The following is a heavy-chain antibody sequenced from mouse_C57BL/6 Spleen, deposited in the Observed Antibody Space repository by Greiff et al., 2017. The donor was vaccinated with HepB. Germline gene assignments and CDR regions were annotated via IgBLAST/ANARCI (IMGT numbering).Heavy chain of an antibody. V-gene: IGHV5-4*01. D-gene: IGHD1-1*01. CDR2: ISDGGSYT. J-gene: IGHJ3*01. Sequence: EVQLVESGGGLVKPGGSLKLSCAASGFTFSSYAMSWVRQTPEKRLEWVATISDGGSYTYYPDNVKGRFTISRDNAKNNLYLQMSHLKSEDTAMYYCAREGTTVVAGDGWFAYWGQGTLVTVSA. CDR3: AREGTTVVAGDGWFAY. CDR1: GFTFSSYA.